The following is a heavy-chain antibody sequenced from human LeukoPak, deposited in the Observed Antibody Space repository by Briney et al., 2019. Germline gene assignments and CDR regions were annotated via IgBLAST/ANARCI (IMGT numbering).Heavy chain of an antibody. Sequence: XXSXXAXGYTFTGYYMHWVRQAPGQGLEWMGWINPNSGGTNSAQKFQGRVTMTRDTSIITAYMELSRLRSDDTAVYFCARGXYDSSXXXXXQHWGQXTLVTVSS. CDR3: ARGXYDSSXXXXXQH. CDR2: INPNSGGT. J-gene: IGHJ1*01. V-gene: IGHV1-2*02. D-gene: IGHD3-22*01. CDR1: GYTFTGYY.